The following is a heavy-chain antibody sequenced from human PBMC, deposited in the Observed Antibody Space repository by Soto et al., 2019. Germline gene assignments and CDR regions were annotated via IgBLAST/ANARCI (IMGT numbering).Heavy chain of an antibody. J-gene: IGHJ6*02. CDR1: GFTFSSYW. CDR2: INSDGSST. V-gene: IGHV3-74*01. CDR3: ARGGSCTNGVCDSSYYGLDV. Sequence: EVQLVESGGGLVQPGGSLRLSCAASGFTFSSYWMHWVRQAPGKGLVWVSRINSDGSSTSYADSVKGRFTISRDNAKDTVYLQMNSLRAEDTAVYYFARGGSCTNGVCDSSYYGLDVWGQGTTVTVSS. D-gene: IGHD2-8*01.